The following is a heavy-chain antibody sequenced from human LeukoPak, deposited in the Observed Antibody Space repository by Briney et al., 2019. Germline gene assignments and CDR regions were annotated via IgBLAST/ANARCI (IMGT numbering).Heavy chain of an antibody. CDR1: GFTFSSYA. CDR3: ANSPAESYDYVWGSYRPYYFDY. CDR2: ISGSGGST. D-gene: IGHD3-16*02. Sequence: AGGSLRLSCAASGFTFSSYAMSWVRQAPGKGLEWVSAISGSGGSTYYADSVKGRFTISRDNSKNTLYLQMNSLRAEDTAVYYCANSPAESYDYVWGSYRPYYFDYWGQGTLVTVSS. V-gene: IGHV3-23*01. J-gene: IGHJ4*02.